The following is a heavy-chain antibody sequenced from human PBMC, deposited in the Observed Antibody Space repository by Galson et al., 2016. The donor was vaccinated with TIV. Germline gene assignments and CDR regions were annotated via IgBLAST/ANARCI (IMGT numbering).Heavy chain of an antibody. Sequence: SLRLSCAASGFTFSSYGVHWVRQTPGKGLEWVAIISYDRSDIYYGDSVKGRFTVSRDNSKNNLYLQMNSLTAEDTAVYYCARQWQSYFFDYWGQGTVVTVSS. V-gene: IGHV3-33*01. CDR1: GFTFSSYG. J-gene: IGHJ4*02. CDR3: ARQWQSYFFDY. D-gene: IGHD6-19*01. CDR2: ISYDRSDI.